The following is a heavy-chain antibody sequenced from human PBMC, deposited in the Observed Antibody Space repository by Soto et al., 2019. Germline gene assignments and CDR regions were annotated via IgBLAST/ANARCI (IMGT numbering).Heavy chain of an antibody. J-gene: IGHJ5*02. V-gene: IGHV1-69*01. CDR2: IIPIFGTA. CDR3: ARSRLPGGSNPWGGWFDP. D-gene: IGHD3-16*01. Sequence: QVQLVQSGAEVKKPGSSVKVSCKASGGTFSSYAISWVRQAPGQGLEWMGGIIPIFGTANYAQKFQGRVTIAAEDGSSTGYLELSSMSSEEPAVYYCARSRLPGGSNPWGGWFDPWGQGTLVTVSS. CDR1: GGTFSSYA.